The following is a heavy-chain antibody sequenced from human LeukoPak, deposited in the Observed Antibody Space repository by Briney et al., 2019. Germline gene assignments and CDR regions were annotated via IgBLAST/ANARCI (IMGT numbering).Heavy chain of an antibody. J-gene: IGHJ4*02. CDR3: AKDMQTWPRFPDY. V-gene: IGHV3-23*01. CDR2: ISGSGGST. Sequence: GGSLRLSCAASGFTFSSYAMSWVRQAPGKGLEWVSAISGSGGSTYYADSVKGRFTSSRDNPKNTLYLQINSLRAEDTAVYYCAKDMQTWPRFPDYWGQGTLVTVSS. D-gene: IGHD5-12*01. CDR1: GFTFSSYA.